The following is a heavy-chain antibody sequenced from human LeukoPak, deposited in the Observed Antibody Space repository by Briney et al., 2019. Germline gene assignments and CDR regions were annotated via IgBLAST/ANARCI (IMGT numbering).Heavy chain of an antibody. CDR3: AKDRITMVRGEGYFDY. J-gene: IGHJ4*02. Sequence: GGSLRLSCAASGFTFSSYSMNWVRQAPGKGLEWVSVISDSGGSTYYADSVKGRFTISRDNSKNTLYLQMNSLRAEDTAVYYCAKDRITMVRGEGYFDYWGQGTLVTVSS. CDR2: ISDSGGST. CDR1: GFTFSSYS. V-gene: IGHV3-23*01. D-gene: IGHD3-10*01.